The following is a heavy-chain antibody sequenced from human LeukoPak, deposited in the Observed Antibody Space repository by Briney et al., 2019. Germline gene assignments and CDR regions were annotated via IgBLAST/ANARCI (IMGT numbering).Heavy chain of an antibody. CDR3: ARPAGYSGYDWFDY. CDR2: ISSSSSYT. V-gene: IGHV3-11*06. J-gene: IGHJ4*02. Sequence: GGSLRLSCAASGFTFSDYYMSRIRQAPGKGLEWVSYISSSSSYTNYAHSVKGRFTISRDNAKNSLYLQMNSLRAEDTAVYYCARPAGYSGYDWFDYWGQGTLVTVSS. D-gene: IGHD5-12*01. CDR1: GFTFSDYY.